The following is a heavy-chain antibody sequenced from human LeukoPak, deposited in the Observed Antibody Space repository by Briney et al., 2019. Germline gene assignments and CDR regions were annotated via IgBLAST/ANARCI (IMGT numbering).Heavy chain of an antibody. V-gene: IGHV4-39*07. CDR1: GGSISSNSYY. J-gene: IGHJ5*02. CDR3: ARNPGNYYGSGSLDP. D-gene: IGHD3-10*01. CDR2: IYYSGST. Sequence: SETLSLTCAVSGGSISSNSYYWGWIRQPPGKGLEWIGSIYYSGSTYYNPSLKSRVTISVDTSKNQFSLKLSSVTAADTAVYYCARNPGNYYGSGSLDPWGQGTLVTVSS.